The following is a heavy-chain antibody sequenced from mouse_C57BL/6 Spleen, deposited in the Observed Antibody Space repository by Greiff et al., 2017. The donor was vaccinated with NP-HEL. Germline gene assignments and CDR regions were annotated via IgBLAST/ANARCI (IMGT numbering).Heavy chain of an antibody. D-gene: IGHD2-1*01. CDR2: INPSTGGT. V-gene: IGHV1-42*01. Sequence: EVQLQQSGPELVKPGASVKISCKASGYSFTGYYMNWVKQSPEKSLEWIGEINPSTGGTTYNQKFKAKATLTVDKSSSTAYMQLKSLTSEDSAVYYCARRNYGNYLYAMDYWGQGTSVTVSS. J-gene: IGHJ4*01. CDR1: GYSFTGYY. CDR3: ARRNYGNYLYAMDY.